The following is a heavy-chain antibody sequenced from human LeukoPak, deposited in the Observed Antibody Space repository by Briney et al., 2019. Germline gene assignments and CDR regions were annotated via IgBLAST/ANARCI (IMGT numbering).Heavy chain of an antibody. Sequence: SGGSLRLSCAASGFTFSSYSMNWVRQAPGKGLEWVSSISSSSSYIYYADSVKGRFTISRDNAKNSLYLQMNSLRAEDTAVYYCARGGGAMADYWGQGTLVTVSS. D-gene: IGHD2-2*01. CDR2: ISSSSSYI. CDR3: ARGGGAMADY. J-gene: IGHJ4*02. CDR1: GFTFSSYS. V-gene: IGHV3-21*01.